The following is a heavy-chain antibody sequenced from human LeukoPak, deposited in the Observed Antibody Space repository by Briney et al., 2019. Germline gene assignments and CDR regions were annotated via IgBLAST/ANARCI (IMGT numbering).Heavy chain of an antibody. V-gene: IGHV3-21*01. CDR3: ARDLTDSFDY. CDR2: ISSSSSYI. Sequence: KTGGSLRLSCAASGFTFSSYSMNWVRQAPGKGLEWVSSISSSSSYIYYADPVKGRFTISRDNAKNSLYLQMNSLRAEDTAVYYCARDLTDSFDYWGQGTLVTVSS. CDR1: GFTFSSYS. J-gene: IGHJ4*02.